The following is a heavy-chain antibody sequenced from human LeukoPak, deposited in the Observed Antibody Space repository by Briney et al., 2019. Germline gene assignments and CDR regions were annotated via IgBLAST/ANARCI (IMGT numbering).Heavy chain of an antibody. CDR1: GGSFSGYY. CDR3: ARLVNEDYFDY. J-gene: IGHJ4*02. CDR2: INHSGST. V-gene: IGHV4-34*01. D-gene: IGHD2-8*01. Sequence: SSETLSLTRAVYGGSFSGYYWSWIRQPPGKGLEWIGEINHSGSTNYNPSLKSRVTISVDTSKNQFSLKLSSVTAADTAVYYCARLVNEDYFDYWGQGTLVTVSS.